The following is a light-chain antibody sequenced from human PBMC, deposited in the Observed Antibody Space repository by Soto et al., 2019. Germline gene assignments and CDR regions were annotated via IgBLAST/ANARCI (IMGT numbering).Light chain of an antibody. J-gene: IGKJ1*01. CDR2: WAS. V-gene: IGKV4-1*01. Sequence: DIVMTQSPDSLAVSLGERATINCKSSQSVLYSSNNKNYLAWYQQKPGQPPMLLIYWASTQGSGVPDRFSGSGSGTDFTLSISSLQAEDVEVYYCQQYYSTPQTFGQGTKVEIK. CDR3: QQYYSTPQT. CDR1: QSVLYSSNNKNY.